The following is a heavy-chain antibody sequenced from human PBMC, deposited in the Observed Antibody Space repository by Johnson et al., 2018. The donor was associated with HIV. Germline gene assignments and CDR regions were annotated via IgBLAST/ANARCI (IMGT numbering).Heavy chain of an antibody. J-gene: IGHJ3*01. CDR2: IQYDGSDK. D-gene: IGHD3-16*01. CDR1: GFTFSSYA. CDR3: AKDGGRWSYSFDV. V-gene: IGHV3-30*04. Sequence: QMLLVESGGGVVQPGRSLRLSCAASGFTFSSYAMHWVRQAPGKGLEWVAFIQYDGSDKSYADSVKGRFTVSRDNSKNTLYLQMNSLRGEDTAMYYCAKDGGRWSYSFDVWGQGTMVSVSS.